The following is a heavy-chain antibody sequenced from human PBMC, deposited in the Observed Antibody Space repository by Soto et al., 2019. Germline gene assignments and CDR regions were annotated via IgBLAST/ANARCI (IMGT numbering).Heavy chain of an antibody. CDR1: CYTFTSYG. CDR3: ARVGYSSGWSDY. V-gene: IGHV1-18*04. J-gene: IGHJ4*02. D-gene: IGHD6-19*01. Sequence: GASVQVTCKASCYTFTSYGISWVRQAPGQGLEWMGWISGYNGNTNYAQKLQGRVTMTTDTSTSTAYMELRSLRSDDTVVYYCARVGYSSGWSDYWGQGTLVTVSS. CDR2: ISGYNGNT.